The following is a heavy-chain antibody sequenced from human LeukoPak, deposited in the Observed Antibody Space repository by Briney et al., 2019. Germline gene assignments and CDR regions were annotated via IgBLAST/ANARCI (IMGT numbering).Heavy chain of an antibody. CDR3: VKDRCDRTTCPEV. CDR1: GFTFSTYA. Sequence: GGSLRLSCTASGFTFSTYAMSWVRQAPGEGLEWVSDISGSCGSTYYTGSVKGRFTISRDNSKNTLHLQMSSLRAEDTALYYCVKDRCDRTTCPEVWGQGTLVTVSS. V-gene: IGHV3-23*01. D-gene: IGHD2-2*01. CDR2: ISGSCGST. J-gene: IGHJ4*02.